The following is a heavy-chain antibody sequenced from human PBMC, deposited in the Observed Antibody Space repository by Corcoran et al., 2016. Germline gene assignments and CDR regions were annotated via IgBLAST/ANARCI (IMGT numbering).Heavy chain of an antibody. J-gene: IGHJ4*02. Sequence: QVQLQQWGAGLLKPSETLSLTCAVYGGSFSGYYWSWIRQPPGKGLEWIGEINHSGSTNYNPSLKSRVTISVDTSKNQFSLKLSSVTAADTAVYYCARAGLWFGELFGDYWGQGTRVTVSS. CDR3: ARAGLWFGELFGDY. D-gene: IGHD3-10*01. CDR2: INHSGST. V-gene: IGHV4-34*01. CDR1: GGSFSGYY.